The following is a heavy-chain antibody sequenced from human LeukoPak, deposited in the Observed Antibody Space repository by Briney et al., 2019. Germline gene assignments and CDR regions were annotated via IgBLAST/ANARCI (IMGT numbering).Heavy chain of an antibody. CDR1: GDSISSYY. CDR2: IYYSGST. D-gene: IGHD3-3*01. V-gene: IGHV4-30-4*01. CDR3: ARDRPHDFWSGYSLDAFDI. J-gene: IGHJ3*02. Sequence: SETLSLTCTVSGDSISSYYWSWIRQPPGKGLEWIGYIYYSGSTYYNPSLKSRVTISVDTSKNQFSLKLSSVTAADTAVYYCARDRPHDFWSGYSLDAFDIWGQGTMVTVSS.